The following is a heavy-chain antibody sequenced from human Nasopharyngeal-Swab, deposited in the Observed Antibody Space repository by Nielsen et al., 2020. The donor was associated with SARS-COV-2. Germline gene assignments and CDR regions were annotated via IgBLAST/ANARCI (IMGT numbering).Heavy chain of an antibody. CDR3: ARDLAVADPFDY. CDR2: ISYDGSNK. J-gene: IGHJ4*02. CDR1: GFTFSSYA. V-gene: IGHV3-30-3*01. Sequence: GGSLRLSCAASGFTFSSYAMLWVRQAPGKGLEWVAVISYDGSNKYYADSVKGRFTISRDNSKNTLYLQMNSLRAEDTAVYYCARDLAVADPFDYWGQGTLVTVSS. D-gene: IGHD6-19*01.